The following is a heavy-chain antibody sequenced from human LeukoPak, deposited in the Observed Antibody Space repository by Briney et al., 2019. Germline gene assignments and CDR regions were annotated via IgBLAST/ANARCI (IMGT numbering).Heavy chain of an antibody. CDR1: GFTFSSYA. V-gene: IGHV3-23*01. CDR2: ISGSGGST. D-gene: IGHD5-12*01. Sequence: PGGSLRLSCAASGFTFSSYAMSWVRQAPGKGLEWVSAISGSGGSTYYADSVKGRFTISRDSSKNTLYLQMNSLRAEDTAVYYCAKGWLRLTYFDYWGQGTLVTVSS. CDR3: AKGWLRLTYFDY. J-gene: IGHJ4*02.